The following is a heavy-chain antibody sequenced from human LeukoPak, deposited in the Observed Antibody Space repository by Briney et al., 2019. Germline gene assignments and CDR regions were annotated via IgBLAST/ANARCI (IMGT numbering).Heavy chain of an antibody. CDR3: ARLYYDFWSGYSHYYMDV. J-gene: IGHJ6*03. D-gene: IGHD3-3*01. Sequence: SETLSLTCAVYGGSFSGYYWSWIRQPPGKGLEWIGEINHSGSTNYNPSLKSRVTISVDTSKNQFSLMLSSVTAADTAVYYCARLYYDFWSGYSHYYMDVWGKGTTVTVSS. CDR2: INHSGST. V-gene: IGHV4-34*01. CDR1: GGSFSGYY.